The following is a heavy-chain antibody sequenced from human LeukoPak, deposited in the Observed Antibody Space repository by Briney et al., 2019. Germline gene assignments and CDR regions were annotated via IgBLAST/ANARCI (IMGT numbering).Heavy chain of an antibody. V-gene: IGHV4-31*03. J-gene: IGHJ2*01. CDR2: IYYSGST. Sequence: SETLSLTCTVSGGSISSGGYYWSWIRQHPGKGLEWVGYIYYSGSTYYNPSLKSRVTISVDTSKNQFSLKLSSVTAADTAVYYCARENRAVTLSRYFDLWGRGTLVTVSS. CDR3: ARENRAVTLSRYFDL. D-gene: IGHD4-17*01. CDR1: GGSISSGGYY.